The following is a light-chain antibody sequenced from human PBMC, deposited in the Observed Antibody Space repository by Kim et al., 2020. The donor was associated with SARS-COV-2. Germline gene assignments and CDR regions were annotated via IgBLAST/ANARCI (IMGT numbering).Light chain of an antibody. CDR3: QQSYTTPLT. CDR2: GAS. J-gene: IGKJ4*01. Sequence: ASVGDRVTITCRASHSITTYLKWYQHKPGTAPKLLIYGASVLQSGVPSRFGGSGSGTEFTLTIASLQPEDFATYYCQQSYTTPLTFGGGTKVDIK. V-gene: IGKV1-39*01. CDR1: HSITTY.